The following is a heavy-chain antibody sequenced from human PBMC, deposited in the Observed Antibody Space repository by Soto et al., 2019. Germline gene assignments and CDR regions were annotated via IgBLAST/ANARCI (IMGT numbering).Heavy chain of an antibody. D-gene: IGHD3-10*01. V-gene: IGHV3-23*01. J-gene: IGHJ4*02. Sequence: WGSLRLSCAASVVTFRTYARNWVRQAPGKGLEWISAISGSGSFTHYADSVRCRFTISRDNSQNQLYLQMNNLRGDDTAMYYCAKIPTGSGSSKFDYWGQGIQVTVSS. CDR1: VVTFRTYA. CDR3: AKIPTGSGSSKFDY. CDR2: ISGSGSFT.